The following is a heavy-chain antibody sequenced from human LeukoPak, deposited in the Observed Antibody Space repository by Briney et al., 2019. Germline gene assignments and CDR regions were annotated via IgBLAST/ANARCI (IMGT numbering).Heavy chain of an antibody. V-gene: IGHV3-23*01. CDR2: ISGSGGST. D-gene: IGHD2-2*03. J-gene: IGHJ4*02. Sequence: GGSLRLSCVASGFTFNSYAMSWVRQAPGKGLEWVSAISGSGGSTYYADYVKGRFTISRDNSKSTLYLQMNSLGAEDTARYYCAKDNGYCTSTSCFLEYWGQGTLVTVSS. CDR1: GFTFNSYA. CDR3: AKDNGYCTSTSCFLEY.